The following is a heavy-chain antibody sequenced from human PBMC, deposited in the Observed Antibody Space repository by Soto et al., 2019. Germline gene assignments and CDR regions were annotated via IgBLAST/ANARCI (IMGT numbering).Heavy chain of an antibody. CDR3: GGGRSGGDY. J-gene: IGHJ4*02. CDR2: IYSGGRN. D-gene: IGHD6-25*01. V-gene: IGHV4-4*07. Sequence: LSLTCTVSGGSISRFYWSWIRQPAGKGLEGIGRIYSGGRNNYNPSLKSRVTMSLATSKNQFSLRLTPVTAADAAMYYCGGGRSGGDYWGQGTRVTGSS. CDR1: GGSISRFY.